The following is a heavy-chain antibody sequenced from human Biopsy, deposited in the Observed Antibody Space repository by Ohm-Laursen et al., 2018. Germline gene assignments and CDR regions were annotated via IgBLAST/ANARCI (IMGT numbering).Heavy chain of an antibody. D-gene: IGHD3-3*01. CDR1: GGTFSNYA. CDR3: AIPFQYYDSWGGYPPFDH. CDR2: IIAVSGLV. J-gene: IGHJ4*02. V-gene: IGHV1-69*17. Sequence: SSVKVSCKASGGTFSNYAISWVRQAPGEGLEWMGGIIAVSGLVNYAPKFQGRVSITADKSTTTAYMELSNLKSEDTAVYYCAIPFQYYDSWGGYPPFDHWGQGTLVTVSS.